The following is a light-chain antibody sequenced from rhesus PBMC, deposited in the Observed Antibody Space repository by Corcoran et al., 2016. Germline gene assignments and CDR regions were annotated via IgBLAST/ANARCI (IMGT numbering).Light chain of an antibody. Sequence: DIQMTQSPSSLSASVGDTVTITCRASQSISSWLAWYQQKPGKAPKLLIYKASSLQSGVPSRFSGSGSGTDFTLTISSLQSEDFATYYCQQYSSRPLTFGGGTKVEIK. V-gene: IGKV1-22*01. CDR3: QQYSSRPLT. J-gene: IGKJ4*01. CDR1: QSISSW. CDR2: KAS.